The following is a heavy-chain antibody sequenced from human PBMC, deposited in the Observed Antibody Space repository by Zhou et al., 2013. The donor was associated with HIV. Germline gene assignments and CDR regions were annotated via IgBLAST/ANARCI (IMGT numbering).Heavy chain of an antibody. D-gene: IGHD6-19*01. CDR1: GGTFSSYA. CDR3: ANRPGIEVAGFDH. CDR2: IIPILGIA. Sequence: QVQLVQSGAEVKKPGSSVKVSCKASGGTFSSYAISWVRQAPGQGLEWMGRIIPILGIANYAQKFQGRVTITADKSTSTAYMELRRLESEDTAVYYCANRPGIEVAGFDHWGQGTLVTVSS. J-gene: IGHJ4*02. V-gene: IGHV1-69*04.